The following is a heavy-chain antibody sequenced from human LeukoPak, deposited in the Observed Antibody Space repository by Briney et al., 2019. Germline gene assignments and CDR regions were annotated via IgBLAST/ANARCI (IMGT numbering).Heavy chain of an antibody. Sequence: SETLSLTCTVSGGSISSGGYYWSWIRQHPGKGLEWIGYIYYSGSTYYNPSLESRVTISVDTSKNQFSLKLSSVTAADTAVYYCARDRGTHFDYWGQGTLVTVSS. J-gene: IGHJ4*02. CDR3: ARDRGTHFDY. CDR1: GGSISSGGYY. D-gene: IGHD3-10*01. CDR2: IYYSGST. V-gene: IGHV4-31*03.